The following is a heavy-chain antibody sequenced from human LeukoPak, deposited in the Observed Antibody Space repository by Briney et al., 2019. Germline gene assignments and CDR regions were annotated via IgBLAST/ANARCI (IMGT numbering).Heavy chain of an antibody. D-gene: IGHD1/OR15-1a*01. Sequence: SETLSLTCTVSGGAIRSHYWNWIRQPAGKGLEWTGRIYSSGYTNDNPFLKSRITMSVDMSKNQFSQRLNSVTAADTAVYYCARGEHSVDSWGQGMLVTVSS. CDR1: GGAIRSHY. CDR3: ARGEHSVDS. J-gene: IGHJ4*02. V-gene: IGHV4-4*07. CDR2: IYSSGYT.